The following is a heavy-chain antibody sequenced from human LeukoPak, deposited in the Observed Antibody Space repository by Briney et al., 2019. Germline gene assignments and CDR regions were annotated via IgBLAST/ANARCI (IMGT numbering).Heavy chain of an antibody. CDR1: GFTFSSYW. D-gene: IGHD3-16*01. V-gene: IGHV4-39*07. CDR3: AREGEDWDWFDP. Sequence: SGGSLRLSCAASGFTFSSYWMSWIRQPPGKGLEWIGSIYYTGSTYYNPSLSSRVTISVDTSKNQFSLSLNSVTAADTAVYYCAREGEDWDWFDPWGQGTLVTVSS. J-gene: IGHJ5*02. CDR2: IYYTGST.